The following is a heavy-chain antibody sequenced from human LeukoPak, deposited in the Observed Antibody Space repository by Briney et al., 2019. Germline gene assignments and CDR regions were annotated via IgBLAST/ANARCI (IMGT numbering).Heavy chain of an antibody. V-gene: IGHV3-53*01. CDR3: ASSGPYDILTGYFDY. CDR1: GFTVSSNC. D-gene: IGHD3-9*01. Sequence: GGSLRLSCAASGFTVSSNCMSWVRQAPGKGLEWVSVIYSGGSTYYADSVKGRFTISRDNSKNTLYLQMNSLRAEDTAVYYCASSGPYDILTGYFDYWGQGTLVTVSS. CDR2: IYSGGST. J-gene: IGHJ4*02.